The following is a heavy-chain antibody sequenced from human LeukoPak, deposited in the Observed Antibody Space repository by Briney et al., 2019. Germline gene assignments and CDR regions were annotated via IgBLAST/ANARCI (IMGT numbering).Heavy chain of an antibody. J-gene: IGHJ4*02. CDR1: GGSFSGYY. CDR3: ARASRLVVVAATPECYFDY. CDR2: INHSGST. D-gene: IGHD2-15*01. Sequence: SETLSLTCAVYGGSFSGYYWSWIRQPPGKGLEWIGEINHSGSTNYNPSLKGRVTISVDTSKNQFSLKLSSVTAADTAVYYCARASRLVVVAATPECYFDYWGQGTLVTVSS. V-gene: IGHV4-34*01.